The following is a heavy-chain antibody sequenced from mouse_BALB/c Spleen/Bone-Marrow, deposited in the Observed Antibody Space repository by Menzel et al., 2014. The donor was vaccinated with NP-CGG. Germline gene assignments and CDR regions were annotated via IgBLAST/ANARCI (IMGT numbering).Heavy chain of an antibody. CDR2: INPSNGRT. CDR1: GYTFTSYW. J-gene: IGHJ2*01. Sequence: VQLQQSGAELVKPGASVKLSCKASGYTFTSYWMHWVKQRPGQGLEWIGEINPSNGRTNYNEKFKTKATLTVDKSSNTAYMQLSRPTSEDSAVYYCARKGADYEDYWGQGTTLTVSS. CDR3: ARKGADYEDY. D-gene: IGHD2-4*01. V-gene: IGHV1S81*02.